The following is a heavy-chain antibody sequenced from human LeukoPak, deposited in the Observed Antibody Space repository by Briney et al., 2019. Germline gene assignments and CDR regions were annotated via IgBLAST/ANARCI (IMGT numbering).Heavy chain of an antibody. D-gene: IGHD6-6*01. J-gene: IGHJ4*02. CDR2: ISTYNGNT. Sequence: ASVKVSCKASGYTFTSYAITWVRQAPGQGLEWMGWISTYNGNTNYAQKLQGRVTITTDESTSTAYMELSSLRSEDTAVYYCAREGAAARPLDYWGQGTLVTVSS. V-gene: IGHV1-18*01. CDR3: AREGAAARPLDY. CDR1: GYTFTSYA.